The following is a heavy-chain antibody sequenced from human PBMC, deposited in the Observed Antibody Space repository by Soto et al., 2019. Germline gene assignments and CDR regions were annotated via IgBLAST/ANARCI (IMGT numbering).Heavy chain of an antibody. V-gene: IGHV1-2*04. D-gene: IGHD6-13*01. Sequence: GASVKVSCKASGYTFTGYYMHWVRQAPGQGLEWMGWINPNSGGTNYAQKFQGWVTMNRDTSISTAYMELSRLRSDDTALYYCARSAAGTYYYGMDVWGQGTTVTVSS. J-gene: IGHJ6*02. CDR1: GYTFTGYY. CDR2: INPNSGGT. CDR3: ARSAAGTYYYGMDV.